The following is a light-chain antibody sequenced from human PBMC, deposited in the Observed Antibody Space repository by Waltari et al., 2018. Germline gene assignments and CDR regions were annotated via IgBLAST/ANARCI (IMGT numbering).Light chain of an antibody. V-gene: IGLV3-21*04. CDR3: QVWDDVTNSGV. Sequence: SYVLTQPPSVSVDPGKTARLTCGGDDIDSKSVIWYQQKPGQAPLLVMFYDNDQPSEIPARFAGANAVNTATLAITWVEAGDEADYHCQVWDDVTNSGVFGGGTKLTVL. CDR1: DIDSKS. J-gene: IGLJ2*01. CDR2: YDN.